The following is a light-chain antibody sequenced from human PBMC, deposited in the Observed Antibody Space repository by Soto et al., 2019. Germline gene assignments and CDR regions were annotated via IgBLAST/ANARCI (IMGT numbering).Light chain of an antibody. CDR2: GAS. Sequence: DIQMTQSPSSLSASVGDSVTITCRASHTFSSFLNWYQQRPGKAPKLLIYGASTLRSGVPSRFSGSGSGTKFTLTINGLHPEDFATYYCLQSYSSPVTFGQGTRLEVK. CDR3: LQSYSSPVT. CDR1: HTFSSF. J-gene: IGKJ2*01. V-gene: IGKV1-39*01.